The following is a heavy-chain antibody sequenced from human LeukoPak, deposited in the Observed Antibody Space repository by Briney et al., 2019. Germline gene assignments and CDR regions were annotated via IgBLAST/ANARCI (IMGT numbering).Heavy chain of an antibody. V-gene: IGHV4-34*01. CDR1: GGSFSGYY. J-gene: IGHJ4*02. CDR3: ARVRGYSYGYLDY. D-gene: IGHD5-18*01. CDR2: INHSGST. Sequence: SETLSLTCAVYGGSFSGYYWSWIRRPPGKGLEWIGEINHSGSTNYNPSLKSRVTISVDTSKNQFSLKLSSVTAADTAVYYCARVRGYSYGYLDYWGQGTLVTVSS.